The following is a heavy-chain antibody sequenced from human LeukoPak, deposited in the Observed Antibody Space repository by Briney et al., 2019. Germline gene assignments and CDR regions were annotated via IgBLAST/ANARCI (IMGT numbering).Heavy chain of an antibody. V-gene: IGHV3-30-3*01. J-gene: IGHJ4*02. CDR1: GFTFSSYA. CDR3: ASGRDYDFWSGPDY. Sequence: GGSLRLSCAASGFTFSSYAMHWVRQAPGKGLEWVAVISYDGSNKYYADSVKGRFTISRDNSKNTLYLQMNSLRAEDTAVYYCASGRDYDFWSGPDYWGQGTLVTVSS. CDR2: ISYDGSNK. D-gene: IGHD3-3*01.